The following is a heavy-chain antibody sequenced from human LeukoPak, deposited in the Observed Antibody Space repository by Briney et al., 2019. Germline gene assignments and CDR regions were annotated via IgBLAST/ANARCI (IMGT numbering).Heavy chain of an antibody. CDR3: ARGKIVLRYFDWLPYFDY. J-gene: IGHJ4*02. D-gene: IGHD3-9*01. Sequence: PSETLSLTCTVSVGSISSYYWSWIRQPPAKGLEWIGYIYYSGSTNYNPSLKSRVTISVDTSKNQFSLKLSSVTAADTAVYYCARGKIVLRYFDWLPYFDYWGQGTLVTVSS. CDR1: VGSISSYY. V-gene: IGHV4-59*01. CDR2: IYYSGST.